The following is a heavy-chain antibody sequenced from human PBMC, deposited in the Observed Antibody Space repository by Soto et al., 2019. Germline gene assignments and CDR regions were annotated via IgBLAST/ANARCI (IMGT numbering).Heavy chain of an antibody. CDR2: ISSSSSTI. Sequence: GGSLRLSCAASGFTFSSYSMNWVRQAPGKGLERVSYISSSSSTIYYADSVKGRFTISRDNAKNSLYLQMNSLRDEDTAVYYCARAYDSSGYYLDAFDIWGQGTMVTVSS. J-gene: IGHJ3*02. CDR1: GFTFSSYS. CDR3: ARAYDSSGYYLDAFDI. V-gene: IGHV3-48*02. D-gene: IGHD3-22*01.